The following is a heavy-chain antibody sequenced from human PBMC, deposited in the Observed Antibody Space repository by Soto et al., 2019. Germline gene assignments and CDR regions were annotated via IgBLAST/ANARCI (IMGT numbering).Heavy chain of an antibody. D-gene: IGHD2-21*02. CDR3: ARDGVGGDRRRGYFDY. CDR1: GGSISSGDYY. J-gene: IGHJ4*02. Sequence: KPSETLSLTCTVSGGSISSGDYYWSWIRQPPGKGLEWIGYIYHSGSTYYNPSLKSRVTISVDTSKNQFSLKLSSVTAADTAVYYCARDGVGGDRRRGYFDYWGQGTLVTV. V-gene: IGHV4-30-4*01. CDR2: IYHSGST.